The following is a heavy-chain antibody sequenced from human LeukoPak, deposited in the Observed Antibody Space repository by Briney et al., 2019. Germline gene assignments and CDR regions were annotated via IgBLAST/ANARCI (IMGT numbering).Heavy chain of an antibody. D-gene: IGHD6-19*01. CDR2: INPSGGST. CDR1: GYTFTSYY. Sequence: ASVKVSCKASGYTFTSYYMHWVRQAPGQGLEWMGIINPSGGSTSYAQKFQGRVTMTRDTSTSTVYMELSSLRSEDTAVYYCARGSGSGWYWGYYFDYWGQGTLVTVSS. V-gene: IGHV1-46*01. CDR3: ARGSGSGWYWGYYFDY. J-gene: IGHJ4*02.